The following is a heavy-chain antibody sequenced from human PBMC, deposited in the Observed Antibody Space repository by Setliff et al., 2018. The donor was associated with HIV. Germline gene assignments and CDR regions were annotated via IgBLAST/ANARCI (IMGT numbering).Heavy chain of an antibody. Sequence: SVKVSCKASGGTFSSYAISWVRQAPGQGLEWTGGIIPILGIANYAQKFQGRVTITADKSTSTAYMELSSLRSEDTAVYYCATTKYSGSYAGGGAFDIWGQGTMVTVSS. V-gene: IGHV1-69*10. J-gene: IGHJ3*02. CDR2: IIPILGIA. CDR1: GGTFSSYA. D-gene: IGHD1-26*01. CDR3: ATTKYSGSYAGGGAFDI.